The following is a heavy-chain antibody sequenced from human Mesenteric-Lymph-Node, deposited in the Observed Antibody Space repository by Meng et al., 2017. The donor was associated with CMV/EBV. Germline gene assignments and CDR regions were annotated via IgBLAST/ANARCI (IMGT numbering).Heavy chain of an antibody. CDR1: GFTFSSYA. V-gene: IGHV3-23*01. CDR2: ISGSGGST. D-gene: IGHD5-12*01. J-gene: IGHJ4*02. CDR3: AKDLSSSHIVATTLGGGFDY. Sequence: GGPLRLSCAASGFTFSSYAMSWVRPAPGKGLEWVSAISGSGGSTYYADSVKGRFTISRDNSKNTLYLQMNSLRAEDTAVYYCAKDLSSSHIVATTLGGGFDYWGQGTLVTVSS.